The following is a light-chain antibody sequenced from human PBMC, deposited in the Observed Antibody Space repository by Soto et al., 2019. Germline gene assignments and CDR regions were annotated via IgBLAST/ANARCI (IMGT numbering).Light chain of an antibody. Sequence: DIVMTQSPDSLAVSLGERATINCKSSQSVLYSPNNKNYLAWYQQKPGQPPKLLVYWASTRESGVPDRISGSESGTDFNLTISSFQAEYWAVYDCHQYHSAPQIVGQGTKVAIK. CDR2: WAS. V-gene: IGKV4-1*01. J-gene: IGKJ1*01. CDR3: HQYHSAPQI. CDR1: QSVLYSPNNKNY.